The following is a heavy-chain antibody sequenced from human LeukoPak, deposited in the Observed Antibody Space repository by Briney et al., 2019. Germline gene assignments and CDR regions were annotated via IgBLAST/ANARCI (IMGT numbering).Heavy chain of an antibody. CDR1: GGSFSGYY. Sequence: PSETLSLTCAVYGGSFSGYYWSWIRQPPGKGLEWIGEINHSGSTNYNPSLKSRVTISVDTSKNQFSLKLSSVTAADTAVYYCARVRGYMTTVTTGYYFDYWGQGTLVTVSS. CDR2: INHSGST. D-gene: IGHD4-17*01. V-gene: IGHV4-34*01. CDR3: ARVRGYMTTVTTGYYFDY. J-gene: IGHJ4*02.